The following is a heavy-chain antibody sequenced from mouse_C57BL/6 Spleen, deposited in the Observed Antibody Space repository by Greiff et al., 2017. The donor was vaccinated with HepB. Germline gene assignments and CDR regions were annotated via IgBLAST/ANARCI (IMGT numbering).Heavy chain of an antibody. CDR2: ISSGGSYT. D-gene: IGHD1-1*01. V-gene: IGHV5-6*01. CDR1: GFTFSSYG. Sequence: EVKVVESGGDLVKPGGSLKLSCAASGFTFSSYGMSWVRQTPDKRLEWVATISSGGSYTYYPDSVKGRFTISRDNAKNTLYLQMSSLKSEDTAMYDCAKEYYYDSSYGLGYYFDYWGQGTTLTVSS. CDR3: AKEYYYDSSYGLGYYFDY. J-gene: IGHJ2*01.